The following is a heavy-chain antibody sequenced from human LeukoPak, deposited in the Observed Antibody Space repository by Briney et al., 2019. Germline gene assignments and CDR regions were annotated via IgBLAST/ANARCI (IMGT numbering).Heavy chain of an antibody. J-gene: IGHJ3*02. D-gene: IGHD1-26*01. CDR2: IYYSGST. Sequence: SETVSLTCSVSGASISSSSYYWGWIRQPPGKGLEWIATIYYSGSTYYNPSLKSRVTISVDTSKNQFSLNVSSMTAADTAVYYCARQGEGGRAFDIWGQGTMVTVSS. V-gene: IGHV4-39*01. CDR1: GASISSSSYY. CDR3: ARQGEGGRAFDI.